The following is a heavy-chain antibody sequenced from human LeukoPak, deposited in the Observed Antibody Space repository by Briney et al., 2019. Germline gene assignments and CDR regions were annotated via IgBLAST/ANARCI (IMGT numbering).Heavy chain of an antibody. D-gene: IGHD3-22*01. CDR2: SSGSGGST. J-gene: IGHJ3*02. V-gene: IGHV3-23*01. Sequence: GGSLRLSCAASGFAFSSYAMSWVRQAPGKGLEWVSASSGSGGSTYYADSVKGRFTISRDNSKNTLYLQMNSLRAEDTAVYYCAKRDFRITMIVAHAFDIWGQGTMVTVSS. CDR3: AKRDFRITMIVAHAFDI. CDR1: GFAFSSYA.